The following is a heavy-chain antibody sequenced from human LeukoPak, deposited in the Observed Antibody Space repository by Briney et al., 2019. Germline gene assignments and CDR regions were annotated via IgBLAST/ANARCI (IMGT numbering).Heavy chain of an antibody. CDR2: INPSGGST. Sequence: ASVKVSCKASGYTFTSYYMHWVRQAPGQGLEWMGIINPSGGSTSYAQKFQGRVTMTRDMSTSTVYMELSSLRSEDTAVYYCAKDTNLYSGSYYDAFDIWGRGTMVTVSS. CDR3: AKDTNLYSGSYYDAFDI. D-gene: IGHD1-26*01. V-gene: IGHV1-46*01. J-gene: IGHJ3*02. CDR1: GYTFTSYY.